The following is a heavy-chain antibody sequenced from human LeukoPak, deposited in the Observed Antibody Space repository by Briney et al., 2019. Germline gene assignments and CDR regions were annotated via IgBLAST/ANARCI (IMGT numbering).Heavy chain of an antibody. CDR1: GYTFTSYD. Sequence: ASVKVSCKASGYTFTSYDINWVRQATGQGLEWMGWMNPNSGNTGYAQKFQGRVTITRNTSISTAYMELSSLRSEDTAVYYCARESGYCSSTSCFWFDPWGQGTLVTVSS. CDR2: MNPNSGNT. CDR3: ARESGYCSSTSCFWFDP. J-gene: IGHJ5*02. D-gene: IGHD2-2*01. V-gene: IGHV1-8*03.